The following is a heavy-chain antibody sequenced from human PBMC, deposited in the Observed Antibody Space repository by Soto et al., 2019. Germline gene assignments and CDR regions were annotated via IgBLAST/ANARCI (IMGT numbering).Heavy chain of an antibody. V-gene: IGHV3-7*05. CDR3: ARGVDTPMEGHYYYGLDV. J-gene: IGHJ6*02. CDR2: IGPNGSAK. D-gene: IGHD5-18*01. CDR1: GFSFSVYW. Sequence: DVHLVASGGGLVQPGGSLGLSCAASGFSFSVYWMTWVRQTPGKGLEWVANIGPNGSAKYYVDSVRGRFSVSRDNAKNSLYLQMNSLKAEDTAVYYCARGVDTPMEGHYYYGLDVWGPGTTVTVSS.